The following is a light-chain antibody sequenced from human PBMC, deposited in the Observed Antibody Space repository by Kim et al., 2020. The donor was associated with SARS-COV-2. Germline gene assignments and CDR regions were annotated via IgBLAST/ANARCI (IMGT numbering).Light chain of an antibody. V-gene: IGLV1-51*01. CDR2: DND. CDR3: ATWDSSLSVGV. J-gene: IGLJ3*02. CDR1: RSNIGNNP. Sequence: QSVLTQPPSVSAAPGHKVTICCSGSRSNIGNNPVSWYQQFPRTAPRLITYDNDKRPSGIPDRFSSSKSGTSATLGITGLRTGDEADYYCATWDSSLSVGVFGGGTKVTVL.